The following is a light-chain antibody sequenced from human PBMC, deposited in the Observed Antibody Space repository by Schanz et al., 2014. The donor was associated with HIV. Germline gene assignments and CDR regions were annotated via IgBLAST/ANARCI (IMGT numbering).Light chain of an antibody. CDR1: QNINIY. CDR3: QYFGNSGGT. J-gene: IGKJ4*01. Sequence: EIVLTQSPATLSLSPGEGATLSCRSSQNINIYLAWYQQKPGQAPRLLMFDASKRAAGIPARFSGSGSGTDFTLTISSLEPEDFAVYYCQYFGNSGGTFGGGTKVEIK. V-gene: IGKV3-11*01. CDR2: DAS.